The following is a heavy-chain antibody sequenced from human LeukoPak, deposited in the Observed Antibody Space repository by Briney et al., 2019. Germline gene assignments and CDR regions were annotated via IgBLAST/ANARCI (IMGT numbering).Heavy chain of an antibody. Sequence: SETLSLTCTVSGGSISSYYWSWVRQPAGKGLEWIGRIRPSGNTNYNPSLKSRVTLSVDTSKNQFSLNLSSVTAADTAVYYCARGPPPDLDYWGRGTLVTVSS. CDR2: IRPSGNT. V-gene: IGHV4-4*07. CDR3: ARGPPPDLDY. J-gene: IGHJ4*02. CDR1: GGSISSYY.